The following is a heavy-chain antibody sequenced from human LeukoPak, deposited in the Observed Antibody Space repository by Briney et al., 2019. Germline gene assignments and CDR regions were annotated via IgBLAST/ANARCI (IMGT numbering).Heavy chain of an antibody. CDR2: IYYSGST. D-gene: IGHD5-18*01. Sequence: PSETLSLTCTVSGGPISSYYWSWIRQPPGKGLEWIGYIYYSGSTNYNPSLNSRVTISVDTSKIQFSLKLSSVTAADTAVYYCARGTYSYALFFDFWGQGTLVTVSS. J-gene: IGHJ4*02. CDR3: ARGTYSYALFFDF. V-gene: IGHV4-59*08. CDR1: GGPISSYY.